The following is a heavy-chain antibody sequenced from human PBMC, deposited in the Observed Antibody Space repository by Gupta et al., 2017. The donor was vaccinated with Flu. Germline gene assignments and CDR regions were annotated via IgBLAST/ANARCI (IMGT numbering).Heavy chain of an antibody. J-gene: IGHJ4*02. V-gene: IGHV3-23*01. CDR1: GFNFRTYA. CDR2: INGDGDST. CDR3: VKDLDISGWYRGSDY. Sequence: VQLLESGGGLVQPGGSLRLSCAASGFNFRTYAMSWVRQAPGTGLEWVAAINGDGDSTYYADSVKGRFTISRDKSKSTLYLQMNSLRAEDTAVYYCVKDLDISGWYRGSDYWGQGSLVTASS. D-gene: IGHD6-19*01.